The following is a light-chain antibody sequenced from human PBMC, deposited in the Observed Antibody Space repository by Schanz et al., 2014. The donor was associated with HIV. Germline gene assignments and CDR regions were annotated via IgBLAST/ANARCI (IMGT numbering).Light chain of an antibody. CDR3: HHYGDSRGT. V-gene: IGKV3-20*01. CDR1: QSVSTY. CDR2: GAS. J-gene: IGKJ4*02. Sequence: EIVLTQSPGTLSLSPGERATLSCRASQSVSTYLAWYQQKPGQAPRLLMYGASTRATGIPDRFSGTGSGTDFTLTISRLEPDDFAVYYCHHYGDSRGTFVGGTEVDI.